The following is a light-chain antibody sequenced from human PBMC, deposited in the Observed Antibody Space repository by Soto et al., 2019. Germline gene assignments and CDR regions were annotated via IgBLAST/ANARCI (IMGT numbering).Light chain of an antibody. CDR1: SSDVGGYNF. CDR2: DVS. V-gene: IGLV2-14*03. J-gene: IGLJ1*01. Sequence: QSALTQPASVSGSPGQSITISCTGTSSDVGGYNFVSWYQHHPGKAPKLIIYDVSNWPSGVSNRFSGSKSGNTASLTISGLQAEDEADYYCTSYTSSITYVFGTGTKVTVL. CDR3: TSYTSSITYV.